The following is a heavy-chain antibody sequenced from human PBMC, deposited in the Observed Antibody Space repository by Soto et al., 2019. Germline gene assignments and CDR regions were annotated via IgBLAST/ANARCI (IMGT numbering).Heavy chain of an antibody. Sequence: SETLSLTCAVSGYSISSGYYWGWIRQPPGKGLEWIGSIYHSGSTYYNPSLKSRVTISVDTSKNQFSLKLSSVTAADTAVYYCAREVVVPAAIPFTWGQGTLVTVSS. CDR1: GYSISSGYY. CDR2: IYHSGST. D-gene: IGHD2-2*01. CDR3: AREVVVPAAIPFT. V-gene: IGHV4-38-2*02. J-gene: IGHJ4*02.